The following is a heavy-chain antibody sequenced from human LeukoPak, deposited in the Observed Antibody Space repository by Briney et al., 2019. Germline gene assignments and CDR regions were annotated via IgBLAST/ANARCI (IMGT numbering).Heavy chain of an antibody. V-gene: IGHV3-49*04. CDR3: NRDDKLIDY. CDR1: GFTFGDYG. Sequence: GGSPRLSCTASGFTFGDYGMSWVRQAPGKGLEWVGFIRSKGYSETTEYAASVKGRFTISRDDSKSIVYLQLSSLKTEDTAVYYCNRDDKLIDYWGQGNPVTVSP. D-gene: IGHD3-16*01. J-gene: IGHJ4*02. CDR2: IRSKGYSETT.